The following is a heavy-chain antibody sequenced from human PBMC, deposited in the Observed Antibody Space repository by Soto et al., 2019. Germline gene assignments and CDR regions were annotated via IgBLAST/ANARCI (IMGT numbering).Heavy chain of an antibody. D-gene: IGHD1-20*01. Sequence: EVQLLESGGVLVQPGGSLRLSCAASGFSFSGYAMTWFRQAPGKGLEWVSTTGASGRTTYYADSVKGRFTVSRDNSKNTLDLQMSSLRADDTAVYYCATVHNTSRSFDYWGQGTLVTVSS. CDR3: ATVHNTSRSFDY. CDR1: GFSFSGYA. J-gene: IGHJ4*02. CDR2: TGASGRTT. V-gene: IGHV3-23*01.